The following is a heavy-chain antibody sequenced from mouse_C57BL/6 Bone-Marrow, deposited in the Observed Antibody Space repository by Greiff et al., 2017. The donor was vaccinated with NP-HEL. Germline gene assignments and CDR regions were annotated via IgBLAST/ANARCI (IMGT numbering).Heavy chain of an antibody. J-gene: IGHJ4*01. Sequence: QVQLQQSGAELVMPGASVKLSCKASGYTFTSYWMHWVKQRPGQGLEWIGEIEPSDSYTNYNQKFKGKSTLTVDKSSSTAYMQLSSLTSEDSAVYYCARYYGSRMDYWGQGTSVTVSS. CDR2: IEPSDSYT. D-gene: IGHD1-1*01. CDR1: GYTFTSYW. CDR3: ARYYGSRMDY. V-gene: IGHV1-69*01.